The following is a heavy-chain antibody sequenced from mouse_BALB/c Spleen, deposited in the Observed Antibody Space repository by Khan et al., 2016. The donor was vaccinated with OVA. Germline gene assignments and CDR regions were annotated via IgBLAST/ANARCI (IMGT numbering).Heavy chain of an antibody. Sequence: QVQLKESGPGLVAPSQSLSITCTVSGFSLTSYGVHWVHQPPGKGLEWLGVIWAGGSTNYNSALMSRLSTSKVNSKSQVFRKMNRLQTEYTAMYYWARLEDIWGQGTTLTVSS. CDR1: GFSLTSYG. CDR2: IWAGGST. V-gene: IGHV2-9*02. J-gene: IGHJ2*01. CDR3: ARLEDI. D-gene: IGHD1-3*01.